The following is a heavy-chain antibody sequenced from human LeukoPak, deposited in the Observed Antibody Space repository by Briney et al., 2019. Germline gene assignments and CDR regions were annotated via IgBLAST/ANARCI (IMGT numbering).Heavy chain of an antibody. V-gene: IGHV1-69*05. CDR1: GGTFSSYA. D-gene: IGHD6-25*01. CDR2: IIPIFGTA. CDR3: ARESGGYIIDY. Sequence: ASVKVSCKASGGTFSSYAVSWVRQAPGQGLEWMGRIIPIFGTANYAQKFQGRVTITTDESTSTAYMELSSLRSEDTAVYYCARESGGYIIDYWGQGTLVTVSS. J-gene: IGHJ4*02.